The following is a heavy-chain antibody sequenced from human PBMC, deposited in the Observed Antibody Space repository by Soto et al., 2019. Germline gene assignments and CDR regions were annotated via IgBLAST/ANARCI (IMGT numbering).Heavy chain of an antibody. CDR2: INAGNGNT. Sequence: ASVKVSCKASGYTFTSYAMHWVRQAPGQRLEWMGWINAGNGNTKYSQKFQGRVTITRDTSASTAYMELSSLRSEDTAVYYCARGMSRFMTTPDCWGQGTLVTVYS. D-gene: IGHD4-4*01. V-gene: IGHV1-3*01. CDR3: ARGMSRFMTTPDC. CDR1: GYTFTSYA. J-gene: IGHJ4*02.